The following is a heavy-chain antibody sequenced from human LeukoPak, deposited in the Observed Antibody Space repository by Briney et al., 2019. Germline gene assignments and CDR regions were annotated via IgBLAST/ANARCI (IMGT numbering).Heavy chain of an antibody. CDR3: AGGYSIAAAWPGY. V-gene: IGHV7-4-1*02. D-gene: IGHD6-13*01. Sequence: ASVKVSCKASGYTFTSYAMNWVRQAPGQGLEWMGWINTNTGNPTYAQGFTGRFVFSLDTSVSTAYLQISSLKAEDIAVYYCAGGYSIAAAWPGYWGQGTLVTVSS. CDR1: GYTFTSYA. CDR2: INTNTGNP. J-gene: IGHJ4*02.